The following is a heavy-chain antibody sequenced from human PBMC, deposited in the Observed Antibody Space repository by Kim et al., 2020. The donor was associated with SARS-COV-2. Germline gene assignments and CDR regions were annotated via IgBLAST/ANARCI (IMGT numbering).Heavy chain of an antibody. Sequence: GGSLRLSCAASGFTFSDYYMSWIRQAPGKGLEWVSYISSSGSTIYYADSVKGRFTISRDNAKNSLYLQMNSLRAEDTAVYYCARVHGASDDILTGYHPGDAFDIWGQGTMVTVSS. CDR2: ISSSGSTI. CDR3: ARVHGASDDILTGYHPGDAFDI. J-gene: IGHJ3*02. V-gene: IGHV3-11*04. CDR1: GFTFSDYY. D-gene: IGHD3-9*01.